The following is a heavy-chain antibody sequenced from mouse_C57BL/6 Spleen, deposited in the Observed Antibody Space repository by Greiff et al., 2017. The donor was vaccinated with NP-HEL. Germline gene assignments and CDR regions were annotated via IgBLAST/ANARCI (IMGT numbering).Heavy chain of an antibody. CDR2: ISYDGSN. V-gene: IGHV3-6*01. CDR1: GYSITSGYY. D-gene: IGHD1-1*01. Sequence: EVKLQESGPGLVKPSQSLSLTCSVTGYSITSGYYWNWIRQFPGNKLEWMGYISYDGSNNYNPSLKNRISITRDTSKNQFFLKLNSVTTEDTATYYCARERYYGSSYFDYWGQGTTLTVSS. CDR3: ARERYYGSSYFDY. J-gene: IGHJ2*01.